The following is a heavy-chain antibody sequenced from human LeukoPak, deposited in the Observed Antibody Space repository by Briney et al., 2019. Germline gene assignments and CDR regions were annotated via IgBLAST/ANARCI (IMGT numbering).Heavy chain of an antibody. D-gene: IGHD3-10*01. J-gene: IGHJ6*04. CDR3: ARDTRFGALYDSAFHGMDV. V-gene: IGHV3-21*01. CDR2: ISSSSHI. CDR1: GFIFSNYS. Sequence: GGSLRISCAASGFIFSNYSMNWVRQAPGKGLEWVSSISSSSHIYYADSVKGRLTISRDNAKNSLYLQIYSRRAQDTAVYYCARDTRFGALYDSAFHGMDVWGKGTTVTVSA.